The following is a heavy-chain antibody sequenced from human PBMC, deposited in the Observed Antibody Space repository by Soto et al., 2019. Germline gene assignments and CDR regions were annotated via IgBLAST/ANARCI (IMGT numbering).Heavy chain of an antibody. CDR2: IYHSGST. J-gene: IGHJ5*02. V-gene: IGHV4-30-2*01. D-gene: IGHD2-15*01. Sequence: SETLSLTCAVSGGSISSGGYSWSWIRQPPGKGLEWIGYIYHSGSTYYNPSLKSRVTISVDRSKNQFSLKLSSVTAADTAVYYCARDQGSNWFDPWGQGTLVTVSS. CDR1: GGSISSGGYS. CDR3: ARDQGSNWFDP.